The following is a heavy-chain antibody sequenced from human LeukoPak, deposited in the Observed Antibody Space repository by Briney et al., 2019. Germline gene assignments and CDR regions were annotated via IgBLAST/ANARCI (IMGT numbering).Heavy chain of an antibody. V-gene: IGHV4-59*01. CDR2: IYYSGST. Sequence: SETLSLTCTVSGGSLSSYYWSWIRQPPGKGLEWIGYIYYSGSTNYNPSLKSRVTISVDTSKNQFSLKLSSVTAADTAVYYCARAPAYNWNYGWFDPWGQGTLVTVSS. CDR1: GGSLSSYY. CDR3: ARAPAYNWNYGWFDP. D-gene: IGHD1-7*01. J-gene: IGHJ5*02.